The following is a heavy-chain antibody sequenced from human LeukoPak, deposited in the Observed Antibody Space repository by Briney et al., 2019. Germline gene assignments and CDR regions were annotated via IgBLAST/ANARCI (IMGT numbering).Heavy chain of an antibody. CDR2: VYYSGST. CDR1: GGSISSYY. Sequence: NTSETLSLTCTVSGGSISSYYWSWIRQPPGKGLEWIGYVYYSGSTNYNPSLKSRVTISVDTSKNQFSLKLSSVTPADTAVYYCARGAGYSSSWYYFDYWGQGTLVTVSS. CDR3: ARGAGYSSSWYYFDY. J-gene: IGHJ4*02. V-gene: IGHV4-59*01. D-gene: IGHD6-13*01.